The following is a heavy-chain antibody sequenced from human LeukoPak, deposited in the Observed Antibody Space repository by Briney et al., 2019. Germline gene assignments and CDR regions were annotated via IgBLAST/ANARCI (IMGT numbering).Heavy chain of an antibody. V-gene: IGHV4-31*03. J-gene: IGHJ4*02. CDR1: GGSISSGGYY. CDR3: AREGQVGYYDSSGPFDY. CDR2: IYYSGST. D-gene: IGHD3-22*01. Sequence: SETLSLTCTVSGGSISSGGYYWSWIRQHPGKGLEWIGYIYYSGSTYYNPSLKSRVTISVDTSKNQFFLKLSSETAADTAVYYCAREGQVGYYDSSGPFDYWGQGTRVTVSS.